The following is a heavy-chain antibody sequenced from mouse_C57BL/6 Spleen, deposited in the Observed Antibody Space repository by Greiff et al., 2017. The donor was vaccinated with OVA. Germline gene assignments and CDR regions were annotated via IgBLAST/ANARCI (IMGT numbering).Heavy chain of an antibody. D-gene: IGHD1-1*01. Sequence: QVQLQQSGPGLVAPSQSLSITCTVSGFSLTSSAISWVRQPPGKGLEWLGVIWPGGGTNYNSALNSSLSTSKDNSKSQIFLKMNSLQTDDTARYYCARMITTVVAEGYFDGWGTGTTVTVSS. V-gene: IGHV2-9-1*01. CDR1: GFSLTSSA. J-gene: IGHJ1*03. CDR3: ARMITTVVAEGYFDG. CDR2: IWPGGGT.